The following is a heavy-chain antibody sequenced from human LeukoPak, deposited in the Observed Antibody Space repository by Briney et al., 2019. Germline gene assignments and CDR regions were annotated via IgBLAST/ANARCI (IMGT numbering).Heavy chain of an antibody. D-gene: IGHD3-9*01. J-gene: IGHJ4*02. CDR3: ARGDWVA. CDR1: GYTFSGSD. V-gene: IGHV7-4-1*02. CDR2: ININTGNP. Sequence: ASVKVSCKASGYTFSGSDMNWVRQAPGQGLEWMGWININTGNPTYVQHFTGRFVFSLDTSVSTAYLQISSLKAEDAAVYYCARGDWVAWGQGTLVTVSS.